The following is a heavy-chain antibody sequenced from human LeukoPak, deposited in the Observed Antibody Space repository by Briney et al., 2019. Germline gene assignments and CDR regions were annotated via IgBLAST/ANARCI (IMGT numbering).Heavy chain of an antibody. CDR2: VDPKDGEA. Sequence: GASVKVSGKASGYTFTDYYIHWVQQAPGKGLEWMGRVDPKDGEAIYAEHFQGRVTITADASTDTASVELSSLRSDDTAVYYCATSGELRLLEWGSVGYWGQGTLVTVSS. CDR3: ATSGELRLLEWGSVGY. V-gene: IGHV1-69-2*01. D-gene: IGHD3-3*01. CDR1: GYTFTDYY. J-gene: IGHJ4*02.